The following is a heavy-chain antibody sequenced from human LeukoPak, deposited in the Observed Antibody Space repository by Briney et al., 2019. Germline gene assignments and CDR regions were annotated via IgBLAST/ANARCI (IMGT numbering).Heavy chain of an antibody. CDR1: GFTASSNY. D-gene: IGHD3-10*01. J-gene: IGHJ4*02. CDR3: ARGPGGSGSYYDY. V-gene: IGHV3-66*01. CDR2: IYSGGST. Sequence: GGSLRLSCAAAGFTASSNYMSWVRQAPGKGLEWVSVIYSGGSTYYADSVKGRFTISRDNSKNTLYLQMNSLRAEDAAVYYCARGPGGSGSYYDYWGQGTLVTVSS.